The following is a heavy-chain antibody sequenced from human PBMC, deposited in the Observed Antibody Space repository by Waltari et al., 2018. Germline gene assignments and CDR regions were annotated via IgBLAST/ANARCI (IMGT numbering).Heavy chain of an antibody. Sequence: QVQLQESGPGLVKPSQTLSLTCTVSGGSISSGSYYWSWIRQPAGKGLEWIGYIYTSGSTNYNPSLKSRVTISVDTSKTQFSRKLSSVTAADTAVYYCARTSGWYGCDYWGQGTLVTVSS. V-gene: IGHV4-61*09. CDR1: GGSISSGSYY. J-gene: IGHJ4*02. CDR2: IYTSGST. D-gene: IGHD6-19*01. CDR3: ARTSGWYGCDY.